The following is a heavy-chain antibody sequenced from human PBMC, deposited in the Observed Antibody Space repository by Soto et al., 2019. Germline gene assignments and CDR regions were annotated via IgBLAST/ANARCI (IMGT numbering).Heavy chain of an antibody. Sequence: ASVKVSCKASGYTFTGYYMHWVRQAPGQGLEWMGWINPNSGGTNYAQKFQGRVTMTRDTSISTAYMELSRLRSDDTAVYYCAINPVVVVDAFDYWGQGTLVTVSS. V-gene: IGHV1-2*02. CDR3: AINPVVVVDAFDY. CDR1: GYTFTGYY. CDR2: INPNSGGT. J-gene: IGHJ4*02. D-gene: IGHD2-15*01.